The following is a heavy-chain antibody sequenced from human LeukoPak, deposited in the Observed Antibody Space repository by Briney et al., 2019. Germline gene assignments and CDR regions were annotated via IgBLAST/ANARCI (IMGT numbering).Heavy chain of an antibody. CDR3: ARVIEDHYDSSGYYLDY. D-gene: IGHD3-22*01. CDR1: GYTFTSYY. J-gene: IGHJ4*02. CDR2: INPSGGST. V-gene: IGHV1-46*01. Sequence: ASVKVSCKASGYTFTSYYMHWVRQAPGQGLEWMGIINPSGGSTNYAQKFQGRVTMTRDTSTSTVYMELGSLRSEDTAVYYCARVIEDHYDSSGYYLDYWGQGTLVTVSS.